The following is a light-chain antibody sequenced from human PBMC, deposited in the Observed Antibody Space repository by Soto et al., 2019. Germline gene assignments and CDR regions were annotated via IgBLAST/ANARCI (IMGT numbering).Light chain of an antibody. CDR2: AAS. CDR3: QQYNSYSQT. Sequence: DIQMTQAPSTLSASVGDRVTITCLASQGISSYLAWYQQKPGKAPKLLIYAASTLQSGVPSRFSGSGSGTDFTLTISSLQPDDFATYYCQQYNSYSQTFGQGTKVDIK. V-gene: IGKV1-9*01. CDR1: QGISSY. J-gene: IGKJ1*01.